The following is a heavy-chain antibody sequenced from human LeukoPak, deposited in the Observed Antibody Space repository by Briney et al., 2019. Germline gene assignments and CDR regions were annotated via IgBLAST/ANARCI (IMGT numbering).Heavy chain of an antibody. V-gene: IGHV1-2*02. CDR3: AREGPPGDTNPHFDY. CDR2: INPNSGGT. J-gene: IGHJ4*02. Sequence: ASVKVSCKASGYTFTAYYMHWVRQAPGQGLEWMGWINPNSGGTNYAQKFQGRVTMTRDTSLSTAYMELSRLTSDDTAVFYCAREGPPGDTNPHFDYWGQGTLVTVSS. D-gene: IGHD3-10*01. CDR1: GYTFTAYY.